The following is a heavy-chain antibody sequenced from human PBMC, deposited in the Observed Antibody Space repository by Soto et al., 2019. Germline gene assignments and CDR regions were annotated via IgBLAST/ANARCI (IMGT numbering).Heavy chain of an antibody. Sequence: QVQLVQSGAEVKKPGSSVKVSCKASGGTFSSYAISWVRQAPGQGLEWMGGIIPIFGTANYAQKFQGRVTITEDEPTSTAYMELSSLRSEDTAVYYCARKMGYCSGGSCLVDFDYWGQGTLVTVSS. CDR1: GGTFSSYA. CDR3: ARKMGYCSGGSCLVDFDY. V-gene: IGHV1-69*01. D-gene: IGHD2-15*01. CDR2: IIPIFGTA. J-gene: IGHJ4*02.